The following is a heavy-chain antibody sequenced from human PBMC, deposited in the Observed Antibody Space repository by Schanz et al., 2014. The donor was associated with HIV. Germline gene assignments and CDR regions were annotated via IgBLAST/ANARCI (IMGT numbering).Heavy chain of an antibody. V-gene: IGHV3-23*01. J-gene: IGHJ5*02. Sequence: EVQLLESGGGLVQPGGSLRLSCTASGLPFSTYAMSWVRQAPGKGLEWVSIISGGGGKTYYADSVKGRFTISRDNSKNTLFLQMRSLSVDDTAVYYCAKGFSSAAWENWFDPWGQGTLVTVSS. CDR2: ISGGGGKT. CDR3: AKGFSSAAWENWFDP. D-gene: IGHD6-25*01. CDR1: GLPFSTYA.